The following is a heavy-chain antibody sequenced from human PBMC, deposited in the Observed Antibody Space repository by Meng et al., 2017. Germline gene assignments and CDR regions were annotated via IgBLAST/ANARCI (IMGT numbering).Heavy chain of an antibody. V-gene: IGHV2-5*01. D-gene: IGHD3-22*01. CDR2: IYWNDDK. CDR1: GFSLSTSGVG. CDR3: AHSGYYDSSGYYYFDY. Sequence: SGPTLVKPTQTLTLTCTFSGFSLSTSGVGVGWIRQPPGKALEWLALIYWNDDKRYSPSLKSRLTITKDTSQNQVVLTMTNMDPVDTATYYCAHSGYYDSSGYYYFDYWGQGTLVTVSS. J-gene: IGHJ4*02.